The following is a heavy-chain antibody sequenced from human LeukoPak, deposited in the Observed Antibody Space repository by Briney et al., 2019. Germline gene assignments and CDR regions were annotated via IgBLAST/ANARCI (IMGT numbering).Heavy chain of an antibody. V-gene: IGHV3-23*01. Sequence: GGSLRPSCAASGFTFSSYAMSWVRQAPGKGLEWVSAISGSGGSSYYADSVKGRFTISRDTSKNTLYLHMNSLRAEDTAVYYCAKVIAARNYYYYYMDVWGKGTTVTVSS. CDR2: ISGSGGSS. CDR1: GFTFSSYA. CDR3: AKVIAARNYYYYYMDV. J-gene: IGHJ6*03. D-gene: IGHD6-6*01.